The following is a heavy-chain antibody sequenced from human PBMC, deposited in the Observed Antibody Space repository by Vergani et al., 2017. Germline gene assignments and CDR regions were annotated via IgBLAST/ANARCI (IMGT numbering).Heavy chain of an antibody. Sequence: QVQLQESGPGLVKPSETLYLTCAVSGFSIDNGYYWDWIRQPPGKGREWIGSIYRTGRTHFNPSLKSRVTISVDTSNNHFSLRLNSLTAADTAVYYCARRSGIVYDIFSGTQYFFDFWGQGTLVTVSS. V-gene: IGHV4-38-2*01. CDR1: GFSIDNGYY. CDR2: IYRTGRT. CDR3: ARRSGIVYDIFSGTQYFFDF. J-gene: IGHJ4*02. D-gene: IGHD3-9*01.